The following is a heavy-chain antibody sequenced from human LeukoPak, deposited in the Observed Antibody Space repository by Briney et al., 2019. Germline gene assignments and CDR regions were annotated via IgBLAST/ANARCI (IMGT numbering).Heavy chain of an antibody. Sequence: ATEKVSCKASGYTFTNYGTSWVPQAPEQGLEGMGWISAKNGVTNYAQQLQGRATMTTDTSTNTAYMELGSLRSDDTAVYYCARATSYGDYGGEHGGQGTLLTVSS. CDR1: GYTFTNYG. D-gene: IGHD4-17*01. V-gene: IGHV1-18*01. CDR3: ARATSYGDYGGEH. J-gene: IGHJ4*02. CDR2: ISAKNGVT.